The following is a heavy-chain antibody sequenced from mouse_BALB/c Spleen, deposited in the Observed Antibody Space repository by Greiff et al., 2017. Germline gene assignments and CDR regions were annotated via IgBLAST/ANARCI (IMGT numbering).Heavy chain of an antibody. V-gene: IGHV5-6-3*01. CDR1: GFTFSSYG. D-gene: IGHD2-4*01. J-gene: IGHJ4*01. Sequence: EVQRVESGGGLVQPGGSLKLSCAASGFTFSSYGMSWVRQTPDKRLELVATINSNGGSTYYPDSVKGRFTISRDNAKNTLYLQMSSLKSEDTAMYYCARGDYDYEDAMDYWGQGTSVTVSS. CDR2: INSNGGST. CDR3: ARGDYDYEDAMDY.